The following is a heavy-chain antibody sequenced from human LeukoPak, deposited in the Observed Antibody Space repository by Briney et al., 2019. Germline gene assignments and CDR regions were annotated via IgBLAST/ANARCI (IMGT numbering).Heavy chain of an antibody. D-gene: IGHD3-16*01. CDR3: AKVWHYYYMDV. CDR1: RFTFNTYA. V-gene: IGHV3-23*01. Sequence: GGSLRLSCAASRFTFNTYAMTWVRQAPAKGLEWVSSISASGTSTFYADSAKGRFTISRDNSKNTLYLQMNSLRAEDTAIYYCAKVWHYYYMDVWGKGTTVTVSS. J-gene: IGHJ6*03. CDR2: ISASGTST.